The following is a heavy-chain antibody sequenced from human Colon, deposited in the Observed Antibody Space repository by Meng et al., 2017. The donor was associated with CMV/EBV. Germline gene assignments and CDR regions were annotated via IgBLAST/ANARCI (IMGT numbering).Heavy chain of an antibody. Sequence: GGSLRLSCAASGFTFTTFWMTWVRQAPGKGLEWVANIKEDGSGQWYEDSVKGRFIISRDNAKKSVYLQMNSLRAEDTAVYYCARDLRPKPYSGSYYVYYYGMDVWGQGTTVTVSS. V-gene: IGHV3-7*01. CDR2: IKEDGSGQ. D-gene: IGHD1-26*01. CDR1: GFTFTTFW. J-gene: IGHJ6*02. CDR3: ARDLRPKPYSGSYYVYYYGMDV.